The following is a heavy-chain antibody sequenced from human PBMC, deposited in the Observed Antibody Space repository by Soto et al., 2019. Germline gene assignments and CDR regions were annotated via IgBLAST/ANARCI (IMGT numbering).Heavy chain of an antibody. D-gene: IGHD5-12*01. CDR3: ARDGRWLQYYFDY. CDR2: IYYSGST. CDR1: GGSISSSSYY. Sequence: SETLSLTCTVSGGSISSSSYYWGWIRQPPGKGLEWIGSIYYSGSTYYNPSLKSRVTISVDTSKNQFSLKLSSVTAADTAVYYCARDGRWLQYYFDYWGQGTLVTVSS. V-gene: IGHV4-39*07. J-gene: IGHJ4*02.